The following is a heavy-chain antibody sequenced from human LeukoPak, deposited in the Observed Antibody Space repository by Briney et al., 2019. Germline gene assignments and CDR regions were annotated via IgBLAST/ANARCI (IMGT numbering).Heavy chain of an antibody. V-gene: IGHV4-59*08. J-gene: IGHJ5*02. D-gene: IGHD3-16*02. CDR2: IYYSGST. CDR3: ARQRFDDYVWGSYRTSNWFDP. CDR1: GGSISSYY. Sequence: SETLSLTCTVSGGSISSYYWSWIRQPPGKGLEWIGYIYYSGSTNYNPSLKSRVTISVDTSKNQFSLKLSSVTAADTPVYYCARQRFDDYVWGSYRTSNWFDPWGQGTLVTVSS.